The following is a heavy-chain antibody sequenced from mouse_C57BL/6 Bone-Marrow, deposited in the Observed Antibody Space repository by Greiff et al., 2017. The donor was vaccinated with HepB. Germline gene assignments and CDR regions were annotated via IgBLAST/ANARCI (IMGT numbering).Heavy chain of an antibody. J-gene: IGHJ3*01. D-gene: IGHD1-1*01. CDR1: GYAFSSSW. V-gene: IGHV1-82*01. CDR2: IYPGDGDT. CDR3: ARTIYYYGSSPWFAY. Sequence: VKLVESGPELVKPGASVKISCKASGYAFSSSWMNWVKQRPGKGLEWIGRIYPGDGDTNYNGKFKGKATLTADKSSSTAYMQLRSLTSEDAAVYVSARTIYYYGSSPWFAYWGQGTLVTVSA.